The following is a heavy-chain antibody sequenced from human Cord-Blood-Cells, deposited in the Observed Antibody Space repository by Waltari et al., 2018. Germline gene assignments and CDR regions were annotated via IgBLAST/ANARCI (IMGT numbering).Heavy chain of an antibody. Sequence: QVQLVQSGAEVKKPGASVKVSCTASGSTFTSYGISRVRQAPGQGLEWMGWIRADNGNTKYAQKLQGRFTMTTDTSTSTAYMELRSLRSDDTAVYYGARCQDFWSGYYTGYYYYMDVWGKGTTVTVSS. CDR2: IRADNGNT. CDR1: GSTFTSYG. J-gene: IGHJ6*03. V-gene: IGHV1-18*04. D-gene: IGHD3-3*01. CDR3: ARCQDFWSGYYTGYYYYMDV.